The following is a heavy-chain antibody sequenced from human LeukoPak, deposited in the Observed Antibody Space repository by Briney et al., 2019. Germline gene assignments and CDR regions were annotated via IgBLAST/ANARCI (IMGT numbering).Heavy chain of an antibody. Sequence: PSETLSLTCSVSGDFITNRYWSWVRQSAGKGLEWIGRISTRGNTNYNPSLKSRVTMSVDTSNKHFSLRLTSVTAADTAVYYCVRNWDYWGQGTLVTVSS. J-gene: IGHJ4*02. V-gene: IGHV4-4*07. D-gene: IGHD1-1*01. CDR1: GDFITNRY. CDR3: VRNWDY. CDR2: ISTRGNT.